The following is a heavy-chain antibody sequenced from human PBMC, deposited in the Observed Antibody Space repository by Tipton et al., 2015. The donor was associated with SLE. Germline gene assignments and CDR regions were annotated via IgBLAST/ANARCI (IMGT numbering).Heavy chain of an antibody. D-gene: IGHD6-13*01. CDR2: ISGRGFPA. J-gene: IGHJ5*02. Sequence: SLRLSCAASGFTFASSAMTWVRQAPGKGLDWVASISGRGFPAYYTDSVKGRFTISRDNAKNTLYLELSSLRAEDTAVYYCARSVSAALGWFDPWGQGTLVTVSS. CDR1: GFTFASSA. V-gene: IGHV3-23*01. CDR3: ARSVSAALGWFDP.